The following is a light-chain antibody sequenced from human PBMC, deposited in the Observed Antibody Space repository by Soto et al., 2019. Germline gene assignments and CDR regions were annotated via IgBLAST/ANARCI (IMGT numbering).Light chain of an antibody. CDR2: GAS. Sequence: ETVLTQSPGTLSLSPGERATLSCRASQSVRNNYLAWYQQKPGQAPRLLIYGASGRATGNPDRFSGSGSGTDFTLTISRLEPEDFAVYYCQQYGTSPYTFGQGTKLEI. J-gene: IGKJ2*01. CDR1: QSVRNNY. CDR3: QQYGTSPYT. V-gene: IGKV3-20*01.